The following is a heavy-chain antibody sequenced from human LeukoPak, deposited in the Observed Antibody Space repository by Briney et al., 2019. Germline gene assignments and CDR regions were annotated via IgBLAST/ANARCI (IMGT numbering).Heavy chain of an antibody. CDR2: IRYDGSNK. J-gene: IGHJ4*02. Sequence: PGGSLRLSCAASVFTLSSYGMHWVRQAPGKGLEWVAFIRYDGSNKYYADSVKGRFTISRDNSKNTLYLQMNSLRAEDTAVYYCAPGEYYYDSSGYQDYWGQGTLVTVSS. D-gene: IGHD3-22*01. CDR3: APGEYYYDSSGYQDY. V-gene: IGHV3-30*02. CDR1: VFTLSSYG.